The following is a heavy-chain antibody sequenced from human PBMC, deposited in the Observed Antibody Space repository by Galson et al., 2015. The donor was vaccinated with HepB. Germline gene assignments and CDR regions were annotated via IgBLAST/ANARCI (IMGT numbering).Heavy chain of an antibody. CDR1: GFTFSSYA. D-gene: IGHD1-26*01. J-gene: IGHJ6*02. V-gene: IGHV3-30-3*01. CDR3: ARVTLGSVGAKLDYYYYYGMDV. CDR2: ISYDGSNK. Sequence: SLRLSCAASGFTFSSYAMHWVRQAPGKGLEWVAVISYDGSNKYYADSVKGRFTISRDNSKNTLYLQMNSLRAEDTAVYYCARVTLGSVGAKLDYYYYYGMDVWGQGTTVAVSS.